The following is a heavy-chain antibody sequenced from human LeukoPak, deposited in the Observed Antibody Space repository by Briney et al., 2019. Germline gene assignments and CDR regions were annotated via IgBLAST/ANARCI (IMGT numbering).Heavy chain of an antibody. J-gene: IGHJ3*02. CDR2: IYTSGST. CDR1: GGSISSYY. Sequence: SETLSLTCTVSGGSISSYYWSWIRQPAGKGLEWIGRIYTSGSTNYNPSLKSRVTMSVDTSKNQFSLKLSSVTAADTAVYYCVSYCSSTSCKRAFDIWGQGTMVTVSS. CDR3: VSYCSSTSCKRAFDI. V-gene: IGHV4-4*07. D-gene: IGHD2-2*01.